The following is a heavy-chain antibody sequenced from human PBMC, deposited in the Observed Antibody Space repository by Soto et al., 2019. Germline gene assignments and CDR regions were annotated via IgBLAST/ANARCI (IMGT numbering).Heavy chain of an antibody. V-gene: IGHV1-3*01. CDR2: INAGNGNT. CDR1: GYTFTSYA. J-gene: IGHJ4*02. D-gene: IGHD6-13*01. CDR3: ARDHSSSWYFDY. Sequence: ASVEVSCKASGYTFTSYAMHWVRQAPGQWLEWMGWINAGNGNTKYSQKFQGRVTITRDTSASTAYMELSSLRSEDTAVYYCARDHSSSWYFDYWGQRTLVTVSS.